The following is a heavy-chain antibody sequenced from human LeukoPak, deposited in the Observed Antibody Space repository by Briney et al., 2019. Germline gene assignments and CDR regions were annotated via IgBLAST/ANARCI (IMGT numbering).Heavy chain of an antibody. Sequence: PGGSLRLSCAASGFTFSSYSMSWVRQAPGKGLEWVSSISSSGGNTYYPDSVKGRFTISRDNSKNTMYLQMNSLRAEDTAVYYCARVGGYYYHYYGMDVWGQGTTVTVSS. D-gene: IGHD4-23*01. V-gene: IGHV3-23*01. CDR2: ISSSGGNT. J-gene: IGHJ6*02. CDR3: ARVGGYYYHYYGMDV. CDR1: GFTFSSYS.